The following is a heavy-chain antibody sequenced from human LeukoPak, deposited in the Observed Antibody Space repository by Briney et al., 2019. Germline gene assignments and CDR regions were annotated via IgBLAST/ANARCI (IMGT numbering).Heavy chain of an antibody. CDR2: IRYDGSNK. V-gene: IGHV3-30*02. J-gene: IGHJ4*02. D-gene: IGHD3-22*01. Sequence: GGSLRLSCAASGFTFSSYGMHWVRQAPGKGLGWVAFIRYDGSNKYYADSVKGRFTISRDNSKNTLYLQMNSLRAEDTAVYYCAKDRTTYYYDSSGLYWGQGTLVTVSS. CDR1: GFTFSSYG. CDR3: AKDRTTYYYDSSGLY.